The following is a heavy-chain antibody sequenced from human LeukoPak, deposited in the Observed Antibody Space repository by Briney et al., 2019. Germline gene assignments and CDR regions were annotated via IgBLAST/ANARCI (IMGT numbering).Heavy chain of an antibody. CDR3: AKVMREVDMSLDY. V-gene: IGHV3-23*01. CDR2: IHYSGGST. J-gene: IGHJ4*01. D-gene: IGHD5-24*01. CDR1: GFSFSNYA. Sequence: GGSQRLLCAASGFSFSNYAVRWVRQAPGKGLEWVSSIHYSGGSTYYGDSVKGRSTISRDNSKNTLYLQMNTLRAEDTAVYYGAKVMREVDMSLDYWGEAASVTVSS.